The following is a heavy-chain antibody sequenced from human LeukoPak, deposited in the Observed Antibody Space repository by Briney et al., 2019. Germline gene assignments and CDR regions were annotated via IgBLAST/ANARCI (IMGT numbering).Heavy chain of an antibody. CDR1: SGTISSSSYF. V-gene: IGHV4-39*07. D-gene: IGHD2-15*01. CDR2: IYYTGST. Sequence: SETLSLTCNVSSGTISSSSYFWGWIRQPPGNGLEWIGNIYYTGSTHYNPSLKSRLTISVDTSKNQFSLKLSSVTAADTAVYYCARRGVVAYFDYWGQGTLVTVSS. CDR3: ARRGVVAYFDY. J-gene: IGHJ4*02.